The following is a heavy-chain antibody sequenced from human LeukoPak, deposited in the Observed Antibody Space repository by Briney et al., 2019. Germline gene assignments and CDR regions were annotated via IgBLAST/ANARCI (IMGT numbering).Heavy chain of an antibody. D-gene: IGHD3-10*01. CDR3: ARSTKDMGRVLRFDY. CDR1: GYTFTSSY. J-gene: IGHJ4*02. CDR2: INPSGGGT. Sequence: ASPKDSCKPSGYTFTSSYLRSVRDTPGQGLWRMGIINPSGGGTSTTQTLQSRVSTTPDTSTSTVYMALSRLRSEVTAVYYGARSTKDMGRVLRFDYWGQGTLVTVST. V-gene: IGHV1-46*01.